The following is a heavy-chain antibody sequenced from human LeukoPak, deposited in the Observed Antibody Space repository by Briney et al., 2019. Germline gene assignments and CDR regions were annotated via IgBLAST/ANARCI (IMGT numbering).Heavy chain of an antibody. Sequence: PGGSLRLSCAASGFTFSSYGMHWVRQAPGKGLEWVAVIWYDGSNKYYADSVKGRFTISRDNSKNTLYLQMNSLRAEDTAVYYCARNSGSYVKNLDYWGQGTLVTVSS. CDR3: ARNSGSYVKNLDY. V-gene: IGHV3-33*01. J-gene: IGHJ4*02. D-gene: IGHD1-26*01. CDR1: GFTFSSYG. CDR2: IWYDGSNK.